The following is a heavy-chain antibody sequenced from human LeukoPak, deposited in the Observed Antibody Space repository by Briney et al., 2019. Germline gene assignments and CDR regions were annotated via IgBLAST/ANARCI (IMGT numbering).Heavy chain of an antibody. V-gene: IGHV3-11*05. CDR2: ISSSSIYT. J-gene: IGHJ4*02. D-gene: IGHD2-15*01. CDR1: GFTFSSYA. Sequence: GGSLRLSCAASGFTFSSYAMSWIRQAPGKGLEWLSYISSSSIYTNYADSVKGRFTISRDNAKNSLYLQLNGLMAEDTAVYYCARGSPPDYWGQGTLVTVSS. CDR3: ARGSPPDY.